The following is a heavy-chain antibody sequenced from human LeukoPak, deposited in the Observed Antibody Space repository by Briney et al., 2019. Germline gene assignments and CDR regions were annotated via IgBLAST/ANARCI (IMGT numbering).Heavy chain of an antibody. CDR1: GFTFSSYG. J-gene: IGHJ5*02. CDR3: ARDRRQWLVDGWFDP. CDR2: IWYDGSNK. D-gene: IGHD6-19*01. V-gene: IGHV3-33*01. Sequence: GGSLRLSCAASGFTFSSYGMHWVRQAPGKGLEWVAVIWYDGSNKYYADSVKGRFTISRDNSKNTLYLQMNSLRAEDTAVYYCARDRRQWLVDGWFDPWGQGTLVTVSS.